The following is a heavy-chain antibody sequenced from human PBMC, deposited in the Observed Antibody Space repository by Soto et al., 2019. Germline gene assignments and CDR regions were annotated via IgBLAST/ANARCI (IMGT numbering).Heavy chain of an antibody. CDR1: GFTFSDYY. J-gene: IGHJ6*02. V-gene: IGHV3-11*04. D-gene: IGHD3-10*01. Sequence: PGGSLRLSCAASGFTFSDYYMSWIRQAPGKGLEWVSYISSSGSTIYHADSVKGRFTISRDNSKNTLYLQMNSLRAEDTAVYYCAKDLGSGSYSRPYYYYGMDVWGQGTTVTVSS. CDR2: ISSSGSTI. CDR3: AKDLGSGSYSRPYYYYGMDV.